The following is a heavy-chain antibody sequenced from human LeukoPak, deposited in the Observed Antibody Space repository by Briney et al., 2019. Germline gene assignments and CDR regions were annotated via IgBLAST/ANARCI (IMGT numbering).Heavy chain of an antibody. J-gene: IGHJ3*02. D-gene: IGHD2-15*01. V-gene: IGHV4-34*01. CDR2: INHSGST. CDR1: GGSFSGYY. CDR3: ARDQCSGGSCYDAFDI. Sequence: SETLSLTCAVYGGSFSGYYWSWIRQPPGKGLEWIGEINHSGSTNYNPSLKSRVTISVDTSKNQFSLKLSSVTAADTAAYYCARDQCSGGSCYDAFDIWGQGTMVTVSS.